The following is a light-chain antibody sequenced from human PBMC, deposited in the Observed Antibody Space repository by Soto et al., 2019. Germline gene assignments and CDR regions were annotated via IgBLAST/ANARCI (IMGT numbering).Light chain of an antibody. CDR3: SSYTSSSITLDA. CDR2: DVS. Sequence: QSALTQPASVSGSPGQSITISCTGTSSDVCGYNYVSWYQQHPGKAPKLMIYDVSNRPSGVSNRFSGSKSGNTASLTISGLQAEDEADYYCSSYTSSSITLDAFGTGTRSPS. CDR1: SSDVCGYNY. V-gene: IGLV2-14*01. J-gene: IGLJ1*01.